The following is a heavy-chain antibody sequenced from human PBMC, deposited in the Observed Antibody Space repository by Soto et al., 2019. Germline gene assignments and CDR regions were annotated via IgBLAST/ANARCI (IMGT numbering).Heavy chain of an antibody. CDR2: INPKSGGT. CDR1: GYTFTDYY. Sequence: ASVKVSCKASGYTFTDYYMHWVRQAPGQGLEWMGRINPKSGGTNYAQKFHGRVTMTRDTSISTAFVELSRLRFDDTAVYYCARNLLPVALTPFDTWGQGTLVTVSS. J-gene: IGHJ4*02. V-gene: IGHV1-2*06. D-gene: IGHD2-2*01. CDR3: ARNLLPVALTPFDT.